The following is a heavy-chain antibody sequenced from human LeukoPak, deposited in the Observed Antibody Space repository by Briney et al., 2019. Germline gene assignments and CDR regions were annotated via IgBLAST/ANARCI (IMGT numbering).Heavy chain of an antibody. J-gene: IGHJ4*02. CDR2: TSTYNGNT. Sequence: ASVKVSCKASGYTFNSYGINWVRQAPGQGLQGMGWTSTYNGNTNYAQKLQGRVTMTTDTSTSTAYMELRSLRSDDTAVYYCTRDGPTENYYDSSGYSDYWGQGNLVTVSS. CDR1: GYTFNSYG. CDR3: TRDGPTENYYDSSGYSDY. V-gene: IGHV1-18*01. D-gene: IGHD3-22*01.